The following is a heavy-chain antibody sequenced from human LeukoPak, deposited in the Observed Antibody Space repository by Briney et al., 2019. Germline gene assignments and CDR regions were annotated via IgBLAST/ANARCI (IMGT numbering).Heavy chain of an antibody. V-gene: IGHV4-59*01. CDR1: GGSFSSYY. J-gene: IGHJ4*02. CDR3: ARVGSDSSGWYEWFDY. D-gene: IGHD6-19*01. CDR2: IYYSGST. Sequence: SETLSLTCAVYGGSFSSYYWSWIRQPPGKGLEWIGYIYYSGSTNYNPSLKSRVTISVDTSKNQFSLKLSSVTAADTAVYYCARVGSDSSGWYEWFDYWGQGTLVTVSS.